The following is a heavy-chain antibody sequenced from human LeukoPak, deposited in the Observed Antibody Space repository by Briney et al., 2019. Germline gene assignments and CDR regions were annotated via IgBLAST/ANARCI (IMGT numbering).Heavy chain of an antibody. CDR2: IYHSGSS. J-gene: IGHJ5*02. CDR3: ARLPDP. V-gene: IGHV4-38-2*02. CDR1: GYSISSGYY. Sequence: SETLSLTCTVSGYSISSGYYWGWIRQPPGKGLEWIGEIYHSGSSNYNPSLKSRVTISVDKSKNQLSLKLSSVTAADTAVYYCARLPDPWGQGTLVTVSS.